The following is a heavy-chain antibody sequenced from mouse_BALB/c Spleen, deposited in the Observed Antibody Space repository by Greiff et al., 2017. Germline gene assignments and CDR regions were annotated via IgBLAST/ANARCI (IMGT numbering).Heavy chain of an antibody. J-gene: IGHJ3*01. CDR2: ISNGGGST. CDR1: GFTFSSYT. CDR3: ASDDYAWFAY. Sequence: EVNVVESGGGLVQPGGSLKLSCAASGFTFSSYTMSWVRQTPEKRLEWVAYISNGGGSTYYPDTVKGRFTISRDNAKNTLYLQMSSLKSEDTAMYYCASDDYAWFAYWGQGTLVTVSA. D-gene: IGHD2-4*01. V-gene: IGHV5-12-2*01.